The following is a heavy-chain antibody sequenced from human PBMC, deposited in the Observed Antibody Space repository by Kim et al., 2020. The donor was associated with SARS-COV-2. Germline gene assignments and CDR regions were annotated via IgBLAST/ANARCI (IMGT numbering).Heavy chain of an antibody. V-gene: IGHV3-23*01. CDR3: AKNEAGARNLDY. D-gene: IGHD1-26*01. J-gene: IGHJ4*02. CDR2: IGGGGLTT. Sequence: GGSLRLSCVASGFTFSSYAMSWVRQAPGKGLEWVSAIGGGGLTTYYADSVKGRFTISRDNSKNMLYLQMNSLRAEDTAVYYCAKNEAGARNLDYWGQGTLVTVSS. CDR1: GFTFSSYA.